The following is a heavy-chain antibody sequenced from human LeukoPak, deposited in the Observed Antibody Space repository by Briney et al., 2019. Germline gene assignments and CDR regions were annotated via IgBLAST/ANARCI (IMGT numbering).Heavy chain of an antibody. CDR2: ISSSGGST. V-gene: IGHV3-23*01. CDR3: ARDGACGGDSESRFDH. D-gene: IGHD4-23*01. CDR1: GFTFSIYA. J-gene: IGHJ4*02. Sequence: PGGSLRLSCAASGFTFSIYAMDWVRQAPGKGLEWVSAISSSGGSTYYVDSVKGRFTISRDNSKNTLYLQVNSLRVEDTAVYYCARDGACGGDSESRFDHWGQGTLVTVSS.